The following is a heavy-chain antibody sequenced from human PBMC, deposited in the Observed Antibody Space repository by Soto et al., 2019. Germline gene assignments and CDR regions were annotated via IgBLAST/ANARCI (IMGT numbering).Heavy chain of an antibody. CDR3: AKLGTMGVLDN. D-gene: IGHD1-1*01. Sequence: EVQLLESGGGVVPPRGSLRLSCAASGFTFSSYAMSWVRQAPGEGLEWLAGITFRGDNTYYADSVKGRFTLSRDNSRNRLDLQMNSLKVEDTALYYCAKLGTMGVLDNWGQGTLLTVSS. V-gene: IGHV3-23*01. CDR2: ITFRGDNT. CDR1: GFTFSSYA. J-gene: IGHJ4*02.